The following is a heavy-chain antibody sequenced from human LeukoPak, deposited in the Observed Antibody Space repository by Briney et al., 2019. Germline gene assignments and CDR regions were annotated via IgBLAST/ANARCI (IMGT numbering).Heavy chain of an antibody. J-gene: IGHJ4*02. CDR1: GFTFDVYA. CDR2: ISWNSGSI. Sequence: LAGGSLRLSCAASGFTFDVYAMHWVRQAPGKGLEWVPGISWNSGSIGYPDSVKGRFTISRDNAKNCLYLQMNSLRAEDTALYYCAREGTYSSSWYPVWGQGTLVTVSS. V-gene: IGHV3-9*01. D-gene: IGHD6-13*01. CDR3: AREGTYSSSWYPV.